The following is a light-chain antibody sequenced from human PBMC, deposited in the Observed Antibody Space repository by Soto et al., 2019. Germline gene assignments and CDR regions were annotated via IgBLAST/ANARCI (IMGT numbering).Light chain of an antibody. V-gene: IGKV1-39*01. CDR1: QDISNY. J-gene: IGKJ4*01. CDR3: QQSYSTPPT. CDR2: AAS. Sequence: DIQMTQSPSSLSASVGDRVTITCQASQDISNYLNWYQQKPGKAPKLLNYAASSLQSGVPSRFSGSGSGTDYTLTISSLQPEDFATYYCQQSYSTPPTFGGGTKVDIK.